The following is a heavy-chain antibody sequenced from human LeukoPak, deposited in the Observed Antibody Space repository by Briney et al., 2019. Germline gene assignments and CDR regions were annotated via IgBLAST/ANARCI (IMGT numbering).Heavy chain of an antibody. Sequence: SETLSLTCAVYGGSFSGYYRSWIRQPPGKGLEWIGEINHSGSTNYNPSLKSRVTISVDTSKNQFSLKLSSVTAADTAVYYCARAPIAVASLGFDYWGQGTLVTVSS. V-gene: IGHV4-34*01. J-gene: IGHJ4*02. D-gene: IGHD6-19*01. CDR2: INHSGST. CDR3: ARAPIAVASLGFDY. CDR1: GGSFSGYY.